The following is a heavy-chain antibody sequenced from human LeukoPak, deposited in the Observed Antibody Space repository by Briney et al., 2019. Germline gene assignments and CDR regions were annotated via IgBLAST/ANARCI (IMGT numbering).Heavy chain of an antibody. CDR3: ARQGYCSSTSCYGEYNWFDP. D-gene: IGHD2-2*01. J-gene: IGHJ5*02. Sequence: GGSLRLSCAASGFTFSSYAMHWVRQAPGKGLEWVAVISYDGSNKYYADSVKGRFTISRDNSKNTLYLQMNSLRAEDTAVYYCARQGYCSSTSCYGEYNWFDPWGQGTLVTVSS. CDR2: ISYDGSNK. V-gene: IGHV3-30-3*01. CDR1: GFTFSSYA.